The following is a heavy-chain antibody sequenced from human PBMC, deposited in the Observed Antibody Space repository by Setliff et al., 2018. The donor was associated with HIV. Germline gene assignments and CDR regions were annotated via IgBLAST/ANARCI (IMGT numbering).Heavy chain of an antibody. D-gene: IGHD5-12*01. CDR3: ARDFMATTNGFDY. Sequence: GGSLRLSCAASRFIFSSYSMNWVRQAPGKGLEWVSSISSSTSYIFYADSVKGRFTISRDNAKNSLYLQMDSLRAEDTAVCYCARDFMATTNGFDYWGQGTLVTVSS. J-gene: IGHJ4*02. CDR2: ISSSTSYI. CDR1: RFIFSSYS. V-gene: IGHV3-21*01.